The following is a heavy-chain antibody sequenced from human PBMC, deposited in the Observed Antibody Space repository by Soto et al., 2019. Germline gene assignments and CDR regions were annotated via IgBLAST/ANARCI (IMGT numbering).Heavy chain of an antibody. CDR2: ISGSGHST. V-gene: IGHV3-23*01. J-gene: IGHJ4*02. CDR3: ATRAGSIV. Sequence: GGSLRLSCAASGFTFSIYAMNWVRQAPGKGLECVSAISGSGHSTYCADSVKGRFTISRDNSKNMLYLQMSSLRTEDSAVYYCATRAGSIVWGQGTLVTVSS. D-gene: IGHD2-15*01. CDR1: GFTFSIYA.